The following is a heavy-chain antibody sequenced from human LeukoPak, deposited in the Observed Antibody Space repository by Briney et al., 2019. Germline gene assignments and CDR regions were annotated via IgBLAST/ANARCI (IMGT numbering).Heavy chain of an antibody. J-gene: IGHJ6*02. CDR1: GDSIKNYY. CDR3: AKALSYELDV. D-gene: IGHD3-3*01. V-gene: IGHV4-59*12. CDR2: THYSGTS. Sequence: SETLSLTCSVSGDSIKNYYWSWIRQPPGKGLEYIGYTHYSGTSNNSPSFKSRVTTSVDTSKNQLSLKLNSVTAADTAVYYCAKALSYELDVWGQGTTVTVSS.